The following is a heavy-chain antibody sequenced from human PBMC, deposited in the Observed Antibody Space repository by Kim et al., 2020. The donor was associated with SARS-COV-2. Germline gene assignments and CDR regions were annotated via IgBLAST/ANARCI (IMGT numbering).Heavy chain of an antibody. J-gene: IGHJ4*02. V-gene: IGHV3-33*01. CDR3: ARENEGDYATTIDY. CDR1: GFTFSSYG. Sequence: GGSLRLSCAASGFTFSSYGMHWVRQAPGKGLEWVAVIWYDGSNKYYADSVKGRFTISRDNSKNTLYLQMNSLRAEDTAVYYCARENEGDYATTIDYWGQGTLVTVSS. D-gene: IGHD4-17*01. CDR2: IWYDGSNK.